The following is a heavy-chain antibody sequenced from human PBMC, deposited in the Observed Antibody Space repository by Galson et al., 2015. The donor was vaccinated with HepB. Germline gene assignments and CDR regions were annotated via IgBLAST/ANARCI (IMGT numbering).Heavy chain of an antibody. CDR3: ARHVYSGSYYDFLAFDI. CDR1: GYSFTSYW. Sequence: QSGAEVKKPGESLRISCKGSGYSFTSYWISWVRQMPGKGLEWMGRIDPSDSYTNYSPSFQGHVTISADKSISTAYLQWSSLKASDTAMYYCARHVYSGSYYDFLAFDIWGQGTMVTVSS. D-gene: IGHD1-26*01. V-gene: IGHV5-10-1*01. J-gene: IGHJ3*02. CDR2: IDPSDSYT.